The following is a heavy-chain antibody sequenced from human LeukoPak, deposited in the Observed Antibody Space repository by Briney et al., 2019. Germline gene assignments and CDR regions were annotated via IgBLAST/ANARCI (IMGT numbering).Heavy chain of an antibody. CDR1: GYTLTELS. Sequence: ASVKVSCKVSGYTLTELSMHWVRQAPGKGLEWMGGFDPEDGETIYAQKFQGRVTMTEDTSTDTAYMELSSLRSEDTAVYYCARALLGNDAFDIWGQGTMVTVSS. V-gene: IGHV1-24*01. CDR2: FDPEDGET. CDR3: ARALLGNDAFDI. D-gene: IGHD7-27*01. J-gene: IGHJ3*02.